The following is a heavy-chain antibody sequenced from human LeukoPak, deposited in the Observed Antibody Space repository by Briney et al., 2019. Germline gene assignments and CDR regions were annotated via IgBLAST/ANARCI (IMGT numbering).Heavy chain of an antibody. V-gene: IGHV4-39*01. D-gene: IGHD3-10*01. Sequence: PSETLSLTCTVSGGSVSSTTYYWSWIRQPPGKGLEWIASINYSGSTYYNPSLKSRVTISVDTSENQFSLKPSSVTAADTAVYYCARYVVYGSGKYYFDYWGQGTLVTVSS. CDR2: INYSGST. CDR1: GGSVSSTTYY. J-gene: IGHJ4*02. CDR3: ARYVVYGSGKYYFDY.